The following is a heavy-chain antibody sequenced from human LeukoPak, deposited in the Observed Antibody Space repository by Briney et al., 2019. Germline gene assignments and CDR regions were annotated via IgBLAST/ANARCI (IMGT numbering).Heavy chain of an antibody. CDR2: ISSSSSYT. V-gene: IGHV3-11*06. CDR1: GFTFSDYY. CDR3: ARDSGAAAGTSDY. J-gene: IGHJ4*02. Sequence: GGSLRLSCAASGFTFSDYYMSWIRQAPGKGLEWVSYISSSSSYTNYADSEKGRFTISRDNAKNSLYLQMNSLRAEDTAVYYCARDSGAAAGTSDYWGQGTLVTVSS. D-gene: IGHD6-13*01.